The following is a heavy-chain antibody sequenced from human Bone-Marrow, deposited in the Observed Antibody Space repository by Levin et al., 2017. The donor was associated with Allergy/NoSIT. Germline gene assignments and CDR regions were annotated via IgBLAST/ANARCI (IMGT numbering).Heavy chain of an antibody. J-gene: IGHJ4*02. CDR3: ARDIDGLGAVQREFDF. V-gene: IGHV3-9*01. CDR1: GFTFDDYA. CDR2: ISWNRRVI. Sequence: TGGSLRLSCSASGFTFDDYAMHWVRQSPGKGLEWVAAISWNRRVIGYADSVKDRFTISRDNAKSSLFLEMKSLRPQDTALYCCARDIDGLGAVQREFDFWGRGTQVTVSS. D-gene: IGHD1-1*01.